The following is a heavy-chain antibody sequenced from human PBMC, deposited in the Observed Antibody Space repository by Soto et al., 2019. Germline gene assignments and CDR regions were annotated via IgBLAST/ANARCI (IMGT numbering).Heavy chain of an antibody. CDR3: AMQRVGRYYIFV. Sequence: SASLSLTCPVSGGSPSSCSRRWFRYIPGRGLEWIGYIYYSGSTNYNPSLKSRVTLSVDTSKNQVSLKLSSVTAADTAVYCCAMQRVGRYYIFVWDKGTTVTVS. CDR2: IYYSGST. J-gene: IGHJ6*03. V-gene: IGHV4-59*07. CDR1: GGSPSSCS.